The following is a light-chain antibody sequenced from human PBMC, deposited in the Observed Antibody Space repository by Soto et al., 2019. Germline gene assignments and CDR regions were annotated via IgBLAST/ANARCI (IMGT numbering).Light chain of an antibody. Sequence: DIQMTQSPSTLSASVGDRVTITCRASQSISSWLAWYQQQPGKAPKLLIYKASSLESGVPSRFSGSGSGTEFTLTISSLQPDDFATYYCQQYNSYSFGQGTKVEIK. CDR3: QQYNSYS. V-gene: IGKV1-5*03. CDR2: KAS. CDR1: QSISSW. J-gene: IGKJ1*01.